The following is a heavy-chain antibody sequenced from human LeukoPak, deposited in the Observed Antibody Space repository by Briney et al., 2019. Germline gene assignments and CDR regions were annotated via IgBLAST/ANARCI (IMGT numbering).Heavy chain of an antibody. J-gene: IGHJ4*02. CDR1: GFTLRSYA. CDR3: AKFNEILTGYFDY. V-gene: IGHV3-23*01. D-gene: IGHD3-9*01. CDR2: ISGGGGGT. Sequence: GGSLRLSCAASGFTLRSYAMVWVRQSPGKGLEWVSFISGGGGGTYYAEFVRGRFTISRDNSKNTLCLQMNSLRAEDTAVYYCAKFNEILTGYFDYWGQGTLVTVSS.